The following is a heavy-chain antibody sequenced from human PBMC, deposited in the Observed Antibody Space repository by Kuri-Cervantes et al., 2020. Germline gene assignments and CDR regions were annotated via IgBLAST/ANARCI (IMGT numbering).Heavy chain of an antibody. CDR1: GYTFTGYY. CDR2: INPNSGGT. D-gene: IGHD6-13*01. Sequence: ASVKVSCKASGYTFTGYYMHWVRQAPGQGLEWMGWINPNSGGTNYAQKFQGRVTMTRDTSISTAYMELSSLRSEDTAVYYCARVTRIAAAGTGLYYYYYYMDVWGKGTTVTSP. CDR3: ARVTRIAAAGTGLYYYYYYMDV. V-gene: IGHV1-2*02. J-gene: IGHJ6*03.